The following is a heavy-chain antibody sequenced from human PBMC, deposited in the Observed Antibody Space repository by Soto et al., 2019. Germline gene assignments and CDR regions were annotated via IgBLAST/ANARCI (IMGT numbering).Heavy chain of an antibody. J-gene: IGHJ4*02. CDR3: ATSEKPTSTFDY. D-gene: IGHD6-19*01. CDR2: INPNSGGT. CDR1: GYTFTGYD. Sequence: ASVKVSCKSSGYTFTGYDMHWVRQAPGQGLEWMGWINPNSGGTNYAQKFQGRVTMTRDTSISTAYMELSRLRSDDTAVYYCATSEKPTSTFDYWGQGTLVTVSS. V-gene: IGHV1-2*02.